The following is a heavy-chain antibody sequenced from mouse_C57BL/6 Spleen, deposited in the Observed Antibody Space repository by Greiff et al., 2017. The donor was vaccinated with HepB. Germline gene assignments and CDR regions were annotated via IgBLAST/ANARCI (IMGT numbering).Heavy chain of an antibody. D-gene: IGHD1-1*02. V-gene: IGHV1-4*01. J-gene: IGHJ2*01. Sequence: QVQLKESGAELARPGASVKMSCKASGYTFTSYTMHWVKQRHGQGLAWIGYINPSSGYTKYNQKFKDKATLTADKSSSTAYMTLSILTSEDAAVYYCARSGGGYFDDGGQGTTLTVSS. CDR1: GYTFTSYT. CDR3: ARSGGGYFDD. CDR2: INPSSGYT.